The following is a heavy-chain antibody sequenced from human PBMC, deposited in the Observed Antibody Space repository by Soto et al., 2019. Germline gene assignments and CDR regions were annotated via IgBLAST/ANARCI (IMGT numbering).Heavy chain of an antibody. D-gene: IGHD3-22*01. CDR2: IYPGDFDT. Sequence: PGESLKISCKGSGYSFTSYWIGWVRQMPGKGLEWMGIIYPGDFDTRYSPSFQGQVTISADNFISTAYLQWSSLKASDTVIYYCARRTYYYDSSGYDYWGQGTLVTVSS. V-gene: IGHV5-51*01. CDR3: ARRTYYYDSSGYDY. CDR1: GYSFTSYW. J-gene: IGHJ4*02.